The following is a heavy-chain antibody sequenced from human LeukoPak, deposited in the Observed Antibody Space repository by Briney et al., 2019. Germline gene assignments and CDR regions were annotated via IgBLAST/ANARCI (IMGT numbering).Heavy chain of an antibody. J-gene: IGHJ5*02. CDR1: TGTFSDYH. D-gene: IGHD6-6*01. CDR3: ARGVRWFDP. V-gene: IGHV4-34*04. Sequence: SVTVSLTCAVYTGTFSDYHWMWPAQPPGKGLEWIREIDHSGSTKQNPFLERRATKRVETSKKHFALTRSPVTAADTAVYYCARGVRWFDPWGQGTLVTVSS. CDR2: IDHSGST.